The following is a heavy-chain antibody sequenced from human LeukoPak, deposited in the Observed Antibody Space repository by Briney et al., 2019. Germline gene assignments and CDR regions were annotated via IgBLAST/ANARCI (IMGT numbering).Heavy chain of an antibody. CDR1: GFTSSSYA. J-gene: IGHJ6*04. CDR2: ISGSGGST. D-gene: IGHD3-10*02. Sequence: GGSLRLSCVASGFTSSSYAMSWVRQAPGKGLEWVSAISGSGGSTYYTDSVKGRFTISRDNSKNTLYLQMNSLRAEDTAVYYCAELGITMIGGVWGKGTTVTISS. V-gene: IGHV3-23*01. CDR3: AELGITMIGGV.